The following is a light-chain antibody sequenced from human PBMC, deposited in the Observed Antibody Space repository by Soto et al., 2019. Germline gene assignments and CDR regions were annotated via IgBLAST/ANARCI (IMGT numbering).Light chain of an antibody. Sequence: DIQMTQSPSSVSASVGDRVTITCRASQSISNYLNWYQQRPGKAPKLLIYAASSLQSGVPSRFSGSGSGTDFTLTISSLQPEDFATYYCQQSYSTPRTFGGGTKVEIK. J-gene: IGKJ4*01. CDR2: AAS. CDR1: QSISNY. V-gene: IGKV1-39*01. CDR3: QQSYSTPRT.